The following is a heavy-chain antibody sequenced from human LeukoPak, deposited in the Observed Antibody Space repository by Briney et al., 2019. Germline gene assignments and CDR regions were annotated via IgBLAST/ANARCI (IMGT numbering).Heavy chain of an antibody. Sequence: PGRSLRLSCAASGFTFDDYAMHWVRQAPGKGLEWVSGISWNSGSIGYADSVKGRFTISRDNAKNSLYLQMNSLRAEDTALYYRAKDMGGSYYYYYGMDVWGQGTTVTVSS. V-gene: IGHV3-9*01. CDR2: ISWNSGSI. CDR3: AKDMGGSYYYYYGMDV. D-gene: IGHD1-26*01. CDR1: GFTFDDYA. J-gene: IGHJ6*02.